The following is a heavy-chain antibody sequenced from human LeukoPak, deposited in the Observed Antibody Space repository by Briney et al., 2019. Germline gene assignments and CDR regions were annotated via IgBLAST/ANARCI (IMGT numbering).Heavy chain of an antibody. CDR3: TRAPLDYYYYMDV. CDR2: IIPIFGTA. V-gene: IGHV1-69*06. J-gene: IGHJ6*03. Sequence: GASVKVSCKASGGTFSSYAISWVRQAPGQGLEWMGGIIPIFGTANYAQKFQGRVTITADKSTSTAYMELSSLKSEDTAVYYCTRAPLDYYYYMDVWGKGTTVTISS. CDR1: GGTFSSYA.